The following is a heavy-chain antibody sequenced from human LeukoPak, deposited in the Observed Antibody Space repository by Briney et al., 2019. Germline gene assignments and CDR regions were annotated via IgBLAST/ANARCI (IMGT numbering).Heavy chain of an antibody. Sequence: GGSLRLSCAASGFTFSSYAMSWVRQAPGKGLEWVSAISGSGGSTYYADSVKGRFTISRDNSKNTLYLQMNSLRGEDTAVYYCVKFRCQLLSPYYFDYWGQGTLVTVSS. CDR1: GFTFSSYA. V-gene: IGHV3-23*01. J-gene: IGHJ4*02. CDR3: VKFRCQLLSPYYFDY. D-gene: IGHD2-2*01. CDR2: ISGSGGST.